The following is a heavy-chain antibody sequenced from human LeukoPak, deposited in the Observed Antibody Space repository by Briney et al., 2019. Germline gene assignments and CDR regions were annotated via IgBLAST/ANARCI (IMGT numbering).Heavy chain of an antibody. CDR3: ARDADRSLDY. CDR1: GFTFSSHA. Sequence: GGSLRLSCAASGFTFSSHAMVWVRQAPGKGLEWVSFISYDGSNKVHADSVKGRFTISRDNSKNTLYLQMNSLRAEDTAVYYCARDADRSLDYWGQGTLVTVSS. CDR2: ISYDGSNK. D-gene: IGHD1-14*01. J-gene: IGHJ4*02. V-gene: IGHV3-30-3*01.